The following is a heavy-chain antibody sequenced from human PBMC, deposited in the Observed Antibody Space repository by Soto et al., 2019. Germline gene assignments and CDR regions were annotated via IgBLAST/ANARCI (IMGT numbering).Heavy chain of an antibody. D-gene: IGHD5-18*01. CDR2: INHSGST. V-gene: IGHV4-34*01. CDR1: GVSFNDYY. CDR3: EGFFGYRYGRIDP. J-gene: IGHJ5*02. Sequence: SETLSLTCAVYGVSFNDYYWSWVRQPPGKGLEWIGEINHSGSTNYSPSLKSRATISVDTSKNQFSLKLRSVTAADTAVYYCEGFFGYRYGRIDPWGQGTQVTVSS.